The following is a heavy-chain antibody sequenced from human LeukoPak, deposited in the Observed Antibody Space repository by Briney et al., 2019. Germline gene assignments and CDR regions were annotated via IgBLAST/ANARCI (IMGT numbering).Heavy chain of an antibody. V-gene: IGHV4-30-4*08. CDR1: GGSISSGDYY. Sequence: PSETLSLTCTVSGGSISSGDYYWSWIRQPPGKGLEWIGYIYYSGSTYYNPSLKSRVTISVDTSKNQFSLKLSSVTAADTAVYYCAGGILVTLIDYWGQGTLVTVSS. D-gene: IGHD3-16*01. CDR3: AGGILVTLIDY. CDR2: IYYSGST. J-gene: IGHJ4*02.